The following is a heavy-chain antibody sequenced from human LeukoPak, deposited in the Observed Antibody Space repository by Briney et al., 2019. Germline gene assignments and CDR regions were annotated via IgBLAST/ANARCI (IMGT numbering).Heavy chain of an antibody. CDR1: GFSLGSYA. J-gene: IGHJ4*02. Sequence: GGSLRLSCAASGFSLGSYAMSWVRQAPGKGLEWVSAISSSDDGTYHAGSVRGRFTISRDSSKNTLYLQMNNLRTEDAAIYYCAKAPVTSCRGSFCYPFDYWGQGNLVTVSS. CDR2: ISSSDDGT. D-gene: IGHD2-15*01. V-gene: IGHV3-23*01. CDR3: AKAPVTSCRGSFCYPFDY.